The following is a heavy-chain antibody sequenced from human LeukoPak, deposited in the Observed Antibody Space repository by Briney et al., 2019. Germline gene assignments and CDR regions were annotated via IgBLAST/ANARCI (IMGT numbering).Heavy chain of an antibody. CDR3: ARGFYDSSGYSNCFDP. Sequence: SETRSLTSTVSGDSISSSYWSWIRQPPGKTMEWIGSIFYTGTTNYNPSLKSRVTMSIDTSKNQFSLNLNSVTAADTAVYYCARGFYDSSGYSNCFDPWGQGTLVTVSS. D-gene: IGHD3-22*01. CDR2: IFYTGTT. V-gene: IGHV4-59*01. CDR1: GDSISSSY. J-gene: IGHJ5*02.